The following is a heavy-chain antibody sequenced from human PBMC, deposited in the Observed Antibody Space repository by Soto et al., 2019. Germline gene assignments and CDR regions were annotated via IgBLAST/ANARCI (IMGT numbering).Heavy chain of an antibody. CDR2: IRSKAYGGTT. Sequence: GGSLRLSCTASGFTFGDYAMSWVRQAPGKGLAWVGFIRSKAYGGTTEYAASVKGTFTISRDDSKSIAYLQMNSLKTEDTAANYWTRPRIYGNKGMDVWGQGTPVTVSS. J-gene: IGHJ6*02. CDR1: GFTFGDYA. CDR3: TRPRIYGNKGMDV. V-gene: IGHV3-49*04. D-gene: IGHD4-17*01.